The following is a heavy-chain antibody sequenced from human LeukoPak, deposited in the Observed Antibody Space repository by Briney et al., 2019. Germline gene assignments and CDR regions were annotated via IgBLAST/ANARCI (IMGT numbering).Heavy chain of an antibody. CDR3: ARGSYNTGGAYDV. J-gene: IGHJ4*02. V-gene: IGHV1-2*02. CDR2: INPAIGGT. Sequence: ASVKVSCKASGYTFTDFYIHWVRQAPGQGLEWLGWINPAIGGTKYAQKFQDRITMTRDPSISTAYIDLSSLTSDDTAVYSCARGSYNTGGAYDVWGQGTLVTVSS. CDR1: GYTFTDFY. D-gene: IGHD2-8*02.